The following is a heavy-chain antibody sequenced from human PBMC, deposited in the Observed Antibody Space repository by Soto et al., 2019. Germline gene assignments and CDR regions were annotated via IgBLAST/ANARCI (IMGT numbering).Heavy chain of an antibody. D-gene: IGHD2-21*02. Sequence: QVQLQESGPGLVKPSETLSLTCTVSGGSISSYYWSWIRQPPGKGLEWIGYIYYSGGTNYNPSLTIRVIRSIXXSXTXSSLTLSSVTAADTAVYYCARRPPAPVVTPYWYFGLWGRGTLVTVSS. V-gene: IGHV4-59*08. CDR1: GGSISSYY. J-gene: IGHJ2*01. CDR2: IYYSGGT. CDR3: ARRPPAPVVTPYWYFGL.